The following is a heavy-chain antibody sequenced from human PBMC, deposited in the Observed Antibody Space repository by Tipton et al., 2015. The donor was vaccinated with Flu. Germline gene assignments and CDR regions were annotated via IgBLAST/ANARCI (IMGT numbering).Heavy chain of an antibody. CDR1: GGPISSYY. Sequence: TLSLTCTVSGGPISSYYWSWIRQPPGKGLEWIGYIYYSGSTNYNPSLKSRVTISVDTSKNQFSLKLSSVTAADTAVYYCARYPESNYHWFGPWGQGALVTVSS. J-gene: IGHJ5*02. D-gene: IGHD4-11*01. CDR3: ARYPESNYHWFGP. CDR2: IYYSGST. V-gene: IGHV4-59*01.